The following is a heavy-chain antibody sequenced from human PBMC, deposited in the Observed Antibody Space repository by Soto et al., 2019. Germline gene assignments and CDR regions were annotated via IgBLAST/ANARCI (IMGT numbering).Heavy chain of an antibody. CDR1: GFTFSSYA. CDR3: AKSSYVEMAPPYFDF. Sequence: EVQLLESGGGLVQPGGSLRLSCAASGFTFSSYAISWVRQAPGKGLEWVSAISGSGGSTYYADSVKGRFTISRDNSKNPLYMQMTSLRAEDTAVYYCAKSSYVEMAPPYFDFWGQGTLVTVSS. J-gene: IGHJ4*02. D-gene: IGHD6-6*01. V-gene: IGHV3-23*01. CDR2: ISGSGGST.